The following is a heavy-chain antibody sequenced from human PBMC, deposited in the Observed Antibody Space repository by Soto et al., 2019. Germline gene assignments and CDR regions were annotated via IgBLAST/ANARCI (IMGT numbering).Heavy chain of an antibody. D-gene: IGHD6-19*01. CDR2: ISYDGSNK. CDR3: AKDPVAGGLYYFDY. V-gene: IGHV3-30*18. Sequence: GGSLRLSCAASGFTFSSYGMHWVRQAPGKGLEWVAVISYDGSNKYYADSVKGRFTISRDNSKNTLYLQMNSLRAEDTAVYYCAKDPVAGGLYYFDYWGQGTLVTVSS. CDR1: GFTFSSYG. J-gene: IGHJ4*02.